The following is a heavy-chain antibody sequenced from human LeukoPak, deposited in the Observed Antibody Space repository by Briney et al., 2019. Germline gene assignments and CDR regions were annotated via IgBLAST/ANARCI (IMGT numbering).Heavy chain of an antibody. CDR3: ARDLTTEGGFDP. D-gene: IGHD3-22*01. Sequence: PGGSLRLSCAASGFTFSSYAMHWVRQAPGKGLEWVAVISYDGSNKYYADSVKGRFTISRDNSRNTLYLQMNSLRAEDTAVYYCARDLTTEGGFDPWGQGTLVTVSS. CDR2: ISYDGSNK. J-gene: IGHJ5*02. V-gene: IGHV3-30-3*01. CDR1: GFTFSSYA.